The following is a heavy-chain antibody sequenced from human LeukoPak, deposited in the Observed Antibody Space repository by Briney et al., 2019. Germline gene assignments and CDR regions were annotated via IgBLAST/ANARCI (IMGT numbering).Heavy chain of an antibody. CDR1: GFTFSSYA. J-gene: IGHJ4*02. V-gene: IGHV3-23*01. CDR2: ISGSGGST. CDR3: AKAKDYYDSSGYYLATLDY. Sequence: GGSLRLSCAASGFTFSSYAMSWVRQAPGKGLEWVSAISGSGGSTYYADSVKGRFTISGDNSKNTLYLQMNSLRAEDTAVYYCAKAKDYYDSSGYYLATLDYWGQGTLVTVSS. D-gene: IGHD3-22*01.